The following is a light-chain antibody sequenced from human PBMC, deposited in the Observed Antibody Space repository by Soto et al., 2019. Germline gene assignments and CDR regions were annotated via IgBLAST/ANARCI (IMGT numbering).Light chain of an antibody. J-gene: IGKJ1*01. CDR2: DAS. V-gene: IGKV1-5*01. CDR1: QTIGSW. Sequence: DIQMTQSPSTLSASVGDRVTVTCRASQTIGSWLAWYQQKPGRAPKLLIFDASSLESGVPSRFSGNGSGTEFTLTISGLQPDDYGTYYCQQYYDFRTFGQGTKVDIK. CDR3: QQYYDFRT.